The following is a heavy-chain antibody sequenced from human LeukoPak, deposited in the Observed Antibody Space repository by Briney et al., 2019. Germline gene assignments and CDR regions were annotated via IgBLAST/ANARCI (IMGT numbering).Heavy chain of an antibody. Sequence: SETLSLTCVVYGGSVSRYYWSWVRQRQGKGLEWIGEIKHDGDTNVNPSLKSRVTMSRDTSKNQFSLKLDSVTAADSAMYYCAIPSIAPSWGQGVLVTVSS. V-gene: IGHV4-34*01. J-gene: IGHJ5*02. CDR3: AIPSIAPS. CDR2: IKHDGDT. CDR1: GGSVSRYY. D-gene: IGHD6-6*01.